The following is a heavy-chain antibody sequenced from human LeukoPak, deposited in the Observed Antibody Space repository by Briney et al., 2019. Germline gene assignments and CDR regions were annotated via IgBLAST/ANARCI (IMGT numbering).Heavy chain of an antibody. D-gene: IGHD1-1*01. CDR3: ARAMNGSFDY. CDR2: INQDGSGK. J-gene: IGHJ4*02. CDR1: GFTFTTFW. Sequence: TGGSLRLSCAASGFTFTTFWMTWLRQAPGRGLEWVANINQDGSGKYYVDSVKGRFTMSRDNAKNSVDLQMNILRVEDTAVYYCARAMNGSFDYWGQGTLVSVSS. V-gene: IGHV3-7*01.